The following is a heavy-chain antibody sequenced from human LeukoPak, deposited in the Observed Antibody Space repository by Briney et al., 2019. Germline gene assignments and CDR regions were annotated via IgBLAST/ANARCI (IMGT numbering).Heavy chain of an antibody. D-gene: IGHD3-22*01. J-gene: IGHJ4*02. CDR3: ARDSGATMIVVKQDFDY. Sequence: PGGSLRLSCAASGFTFSSYSMNWVRQAPGKGLEWVSSISSSSSYIYYADSVKGRFTISRDNAKNSLYLQMNSLRAEDTAVYYCARDSGATMIVVKQDFDYWGQGTLVTVSS. CDR2: ISSSSSYI. V-gene: IGHV3-21*01. CDR1: GFTFSSYS.